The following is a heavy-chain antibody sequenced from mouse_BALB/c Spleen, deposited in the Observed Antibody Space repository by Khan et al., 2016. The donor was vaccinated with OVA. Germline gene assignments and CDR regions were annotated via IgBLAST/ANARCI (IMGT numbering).Heavy chain of an antibody. CDR3: ARQPYYHYYIMDY. Sequence: QVQLKESGPGLVAPSQSLSITCTISGFSLTDYGVHWVRQPPGKGLEWLVAIWSDGSSTYNSALKSRLSIIKDNSTSQIFFKMNSLQTDDTAIYYCARQPYYHYYIMDYWGQGTSVTVSS. CDR1: GFSLTDYG. V-gene: IGHV2-6-1*01. CDR2: IWSDGSS. D-gene: IGHD2-10*01. J-gene: IGHJ4*01.